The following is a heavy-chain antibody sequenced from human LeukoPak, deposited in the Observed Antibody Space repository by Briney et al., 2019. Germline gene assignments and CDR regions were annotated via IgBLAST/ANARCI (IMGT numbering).Heavy chain of an antibody. Sequence: GGSLRLSCAASGFTFSSYSMNWVRQAPGKGLEWVSYISSSGSTIYYADSVKGRFTISRDNAKNSLYLQMNSLRAEDTAVYYCAGDRGGYVWDYWGQGTLVTVSS. D-gene: IGHD3-16*01. CDR3: AGDRGGYVWDY. J-gene: IGHJ4*02. V-gene: IGHV3-48*04. CDR2: ISSSGSTI. CDR1: GFTFSSYS.